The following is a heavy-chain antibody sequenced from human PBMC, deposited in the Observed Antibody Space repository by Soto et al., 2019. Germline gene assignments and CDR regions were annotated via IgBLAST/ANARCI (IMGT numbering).Heavy chain of an antibody. J-gene: IGHJ4*02. Sequence: ASVKVSCKASGYTFTTSDIIWVRQATGQGLEWMGWMNPYNGNTGYAQKFQGRVTMTRNTSIATAYMELSSLRSDDTAAYFCARRKERSGPHYFDYWGQGSLVTVSS. CDR3: ARRKERSGPHYFDY. V-gene: IGHV1-8*01. CDR2: MNPYNGNT. CDR1: GYTFTTSD. D-gene: IGHD6-25*01.